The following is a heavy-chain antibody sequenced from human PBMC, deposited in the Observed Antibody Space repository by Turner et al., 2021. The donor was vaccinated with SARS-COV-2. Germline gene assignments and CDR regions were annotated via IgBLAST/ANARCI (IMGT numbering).Heavy chain of an antibody. J-gene: IGHJ4*02. V-gene: IGHV4-39*02. CDR1: GASVNNSDYY. Sequence: QLQLQESVPGLVKPSETLSLTCTVSGASVNNSDYYWAWIRQPPEKGLEWIGNIYYSGTTYYNPSLKSRVTISVDTSKNQFSLKLTSVTAADTAVYFCARDTRVVPLWVDSWGQGTLVTVSS. CDR2: IYYSGTT. CDR3: ARDTRVVPLWVDS. D-gene: IGHD2-2*01.